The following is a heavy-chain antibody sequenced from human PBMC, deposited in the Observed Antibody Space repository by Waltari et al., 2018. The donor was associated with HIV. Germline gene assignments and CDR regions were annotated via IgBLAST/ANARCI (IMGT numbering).Heavy chain of an antibody. D-gene: IGHD1-26*01. V-gene: IGHV3-21*01. Sequence: EVQLVESGGGLVKPGGSLRLSCAASGFTFSSYSMNWVRQAPGKGLEWVSSISSSSSYIDYADSVKGRFTISRDNAKNSLYLQMNSLRAEDTAVYYCARWGSYHGDYYYGMDVWGQGTTVTVSS. CDR3: ARWGSYHGDYYYGMDV. CDR2: ISSSSSYI. CDR1: GFTFSSYS. J-gene: IGHJ6*02.